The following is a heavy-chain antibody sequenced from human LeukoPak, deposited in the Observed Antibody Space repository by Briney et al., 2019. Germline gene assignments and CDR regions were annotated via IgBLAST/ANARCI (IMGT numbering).Heavy chain of an antibody. J-gene: IGHJ5*02. CDR1: GYTFTGYY. CDR3: ARRAYSFTMRSPGTEFDP. CDR2: NNPNSGGT. D-gene: IGHD3-22*01. V-gene: IGHV1-2*02. Sequence: GASVTVSCKASGYTFTGYYMHWVRQAPGQGLEWMGWNNPNSGGTNYAQKFQGRVTMTRDTSISTAYMELSRLRSDDTAVYYCARRAYSFTMRSPGTEFDPWGQGTLVTVSS.